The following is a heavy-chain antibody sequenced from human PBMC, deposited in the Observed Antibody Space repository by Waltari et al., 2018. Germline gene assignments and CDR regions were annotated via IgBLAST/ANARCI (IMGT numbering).Heavy chain of an antibody. CDR1: GFIVLSHY. D-gene: IGHD3-10*01. V-gene: IGHV3-53*01. Sequence: DVQVVESGGGLIQPGGSLRLSCAVSGFIVLSHYMSWGRQARGKGLEGVSVIYSGGSSYYVDSVKGRFTISRDNSKNTIYLEMNSLRGEDTAVYFCVGHRFGSGSYFDYWGQGTPVTVSS. CDR2: IYSGGSS. CDR3: VGHRFGSGSYFDY. J-gene: IGHJ4*02.